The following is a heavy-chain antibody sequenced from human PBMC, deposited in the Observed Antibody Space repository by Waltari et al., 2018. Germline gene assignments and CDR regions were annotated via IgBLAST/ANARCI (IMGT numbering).Heavy chain of an antibody. CDR2: INEDGSEN. CDR3: ASGGHVDY. J-gene: IGHJ4*02. Sequence: EVQLVEYGGGLVQPGGSLRLSCAAPGFTLSRFWLTWVRQALGKGLEWVANINEDGSENHYVDSVKGRFTISRDNAKNSLFLQMNSLRADDTAVYYCASGGHVDYCGQGTLVTVSS. V-gene: IGHV3-7*01. CDR1: GFTLSRFW.